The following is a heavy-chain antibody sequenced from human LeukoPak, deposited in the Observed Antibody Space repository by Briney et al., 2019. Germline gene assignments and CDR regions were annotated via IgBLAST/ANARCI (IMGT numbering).Heavy chain of an antibody. CDR1: GFTFSDFY. V-gene: IGHV3-11*04. D-gene: IGHD3-16*01. Sequence: GGSLRLSCAASGFTFSDFYLNWIRQAPGKGLEWVSYISSSGSTMYYADSVRGRFTISRDNARNSVFLQMNSLRAEDTAVYYCARVVGLVDYWGQGTLVTVSS. J-gene: IGHJ4*02. CDR3: ARVVGLVDY. CDR2: ISSSGSTM.